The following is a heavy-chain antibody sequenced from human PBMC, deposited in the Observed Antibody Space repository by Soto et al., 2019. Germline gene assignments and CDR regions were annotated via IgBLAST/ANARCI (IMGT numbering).Heavy chain of an antibody. V-gene: IGHV3-7*01. CDR3: ATSAAAPGNY. D-gene: IGHD6-13*01. Sequence: GGSLRLSCAASGFTFSSYWMSWVRQAPGKGLEWVANVKGDGSDTYYVDSVKGRFTTSRDNAKNSLYLQMNSLRAEDTAVYYCATSAAAPGNYWGQXTLVTVSS. J-gene: IGHJ4*02. CDR2: VKGDGSDT. CDR1: GFTFSSYW.